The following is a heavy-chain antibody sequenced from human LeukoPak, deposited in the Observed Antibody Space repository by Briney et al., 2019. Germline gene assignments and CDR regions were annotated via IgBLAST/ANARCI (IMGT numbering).Heavy chain of an antibody. D-gene: IGHD2-15*01. V-gene: IGHV1-69*04. CDR3: AREPVCSGGSCYSQYYFDY. CDR2: IIPILGIA. J-gene: IGHJ4*02. Sequence: SVKVSCKTSGYTFTSYYMHWVRQAPGQGLEWMGRIIPILGIANYAQKFQGRVTITADKSTSTAYMELSSLRSEDTAVYYCAREPVCSGGSCYSQYYFDYWGQGTLVTVSS. CDR1: GYTFTSYY.